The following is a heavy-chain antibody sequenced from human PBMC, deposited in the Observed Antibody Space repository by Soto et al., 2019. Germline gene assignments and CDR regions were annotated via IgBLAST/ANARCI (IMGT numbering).Heavy chain of an antibody. Sequence: QLQLQESGPGLVKPSETLSLTCTVSGGSISTSSNYWGWIRQPPGKGLEWIGSIYYSGTTYYNPSLRGRVTMAVDTSKDQFSLIPRSVTAADTAVYYVASCVASTRFDYWGQGTPVTVSS. CDR3: ASCVASTRFDY. V-gene: IGHV4-39*01. J-gene: IGHJ4*02. CDR2: IYYSGTT. CDR1: GGSISTSSNY.